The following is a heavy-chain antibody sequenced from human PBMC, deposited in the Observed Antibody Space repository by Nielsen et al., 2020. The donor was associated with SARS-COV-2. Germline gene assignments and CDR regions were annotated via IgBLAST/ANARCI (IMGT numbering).Heavy chain of an antibody. V-gene: IGHV1-18*01. CDR3: ATAEVDTAMVDYYYGMDV. J-gene: IGHJ6*02. D-gene: IGHD5-18*01. Sequence: ASVKVSCKASGYTFTSYGISWVRQAPGQGLEWMGWISAYNGNTNYAQKLQGRVTMTTDTSTSTAYMGLRSLRSDDTAVYYCATAEVDTAMVDYYYGMDVWGQGTTVTVSS. CDR2: ISAYNGNT. CDR1: GYTFTSYG.